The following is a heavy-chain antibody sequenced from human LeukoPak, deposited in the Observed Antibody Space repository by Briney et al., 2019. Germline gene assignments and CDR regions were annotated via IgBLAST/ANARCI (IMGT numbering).Heavy chain of an antibody. CDR1: GGSFSGYY. J-gene: IGHJ5*02. CDR3: AGGLYSGSSKPNWFDP. V-gene: IGHV4-34*01. Sequence: PSENLSLTCAVYGGSFSGYYWSWIRQPPGKGLEWIGEINHSGSTNYNPSLKCRVTISVDPSMNQFSLKLSSVTAADTAVYYCAGGLYSGSSKPNWFDPWGQGTLVTVSS. D-gene: IGHD1-26*01. CDR2: INHSGST.